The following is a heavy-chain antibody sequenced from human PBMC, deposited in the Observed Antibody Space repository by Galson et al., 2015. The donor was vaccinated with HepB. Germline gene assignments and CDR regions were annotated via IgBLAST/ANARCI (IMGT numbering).Heavy chain of an antibody. CDR1: GFTFSSYW. CDR2: IKQDGSEK. CDR3: ARHLLLWFGEFQLGMDV. Sequence: SLRLSCAASGFTFSSYWMSWVRQAPGKGLEWVANIKQDGSEKYYVDSVKGRFTISRDNAKNSLYLQMNSLRAEDTAVYYCARHLLLWFGEFQLGMDVWGQGTTVTVSS. V-gene: IGHV3-7*03. J-gene: IGHJ6*02. D-gene: IGHD3-10*01.